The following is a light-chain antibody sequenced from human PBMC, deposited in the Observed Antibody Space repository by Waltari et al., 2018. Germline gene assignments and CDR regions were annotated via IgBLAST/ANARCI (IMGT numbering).Light chain of an antibody. V-gene: IGKV3-20*01. CDR2: NAS. Sequence: EIVLTQSPGTLSFSPGERATLSCSASQAISNSYLAWYQQKPDQAPRLLIYNASLRGTGIPDKFGGSGSGTDFTLTISRLEPEDFALYYCQQYGSPPRTFGQGTKVEIK. CDR3: QQYGSPPRT. J-gene: IGKJ1*01. CDR1: QAISNSY.